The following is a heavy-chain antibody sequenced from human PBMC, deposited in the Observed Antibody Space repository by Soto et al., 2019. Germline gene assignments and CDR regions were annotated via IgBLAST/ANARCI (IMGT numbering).Heavy chain of an antibody. D-gene: IGHD2-2*01. V-gene: IGHV1-46*01. Sequence: ASVKVSCKASGYTFTSYYMHWVRQAPGQGLEWMGIINPSGGSTSYAQKFQGRVTTTRDTSTSTVYMELSSLRSEDTAVYYCARDGRDCSSTSCYGGYWGQGTLVTVSS. CDR3: ARDGRDCSSTSCYGGY. J-gene: IGHJ4*02. CDR2: INPSGGST. CDR1: GYTFTSYY.